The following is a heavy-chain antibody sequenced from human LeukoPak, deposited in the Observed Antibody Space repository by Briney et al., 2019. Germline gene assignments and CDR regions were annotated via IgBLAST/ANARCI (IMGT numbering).Heavy chain of an antibody. J-gene: IGHJ4*02. V-gene: IGHV3-48*03. CDR3: ARTKEMASISYFDS. CDR2: IDSSGSNI. Sequence: GGPLRLSCAASGFTFSSYEMNWVRQAPGKGLEWVSYIDSSGSNIHYADSVKGRFTISRDNAKNSLYLQMNSLRAEDTAVYYCARTKEMASISYFDSWGQGTLVTVSS. D-gene: IGHD5-24*01. CDR1: GFTFSSYE.